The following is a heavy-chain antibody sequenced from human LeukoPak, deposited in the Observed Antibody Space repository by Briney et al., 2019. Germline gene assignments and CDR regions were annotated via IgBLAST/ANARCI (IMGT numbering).Heavy chain of an antibody. CDR3: ARDYGDGWLHHLDY. V-gene: IGHV4-39*02. CDR1: GGSISSSSYY. CDR2: IYYSGSA. D-gene: IGHD5-24*01. J-gene: IGHJ4*02. Sequence: PSETLSLTCTVSGGSISSSSYYWGWIRQPPGKGLEWIGSIYYSGSAYSNPSLKSRVTISVDTSKNQFSLKLSSVTAADTAVYYCARDYGDGWLHHLDYWGQGTLVTVSS.